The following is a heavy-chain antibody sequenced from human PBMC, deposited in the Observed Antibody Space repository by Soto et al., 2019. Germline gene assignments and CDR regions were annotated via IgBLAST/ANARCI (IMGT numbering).Heavy chain of an antibody. J-gene: IGHJ6*02. Sequence: GGSLRLSCAASGFTFSSYAMSCVRQAPGKGLEWVSAISGSGGSTYYADSVKGRFTISRDNSKNTLYLQMNSLRAEDTAVYYCAKDSFTDYGDENYYYYGMDVWGQGTTVTVSS. V-gene: IGHV3-23*01. CDR2: ISGSGGST. CDR3: AKDSFTDYGDENYYYYGMDV. CDR1: GFTFSSYA. D-gene: IGHD4-17*01.